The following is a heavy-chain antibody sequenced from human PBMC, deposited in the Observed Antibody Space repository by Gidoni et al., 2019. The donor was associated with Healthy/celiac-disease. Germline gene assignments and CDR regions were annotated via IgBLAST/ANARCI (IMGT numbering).Heavy chain of an antibody. J-gene: IGHJ4*02. CDR2: INHSGST. D-gene: IGHD1-1*01. Sequence: QVQLQQWGAGLLKPSETLSLTCAVYGGSFSGYYWSWIRQPPGKGLEWIGEINHSGSTNYNPSLKSRVTISVDTSKNQFSLKLSSVTAADTAVYYCARSRGRAGDYWGQGTLVTVSS. CDR3: ARSRGRAGDY. CDR1: GGSFSGYY. V-gene: IGHV4-34*01.